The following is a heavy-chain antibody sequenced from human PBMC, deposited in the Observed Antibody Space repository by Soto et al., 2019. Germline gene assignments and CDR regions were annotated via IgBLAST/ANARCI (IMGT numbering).Heavy chain of an antibody. CDR3: ARGGVDYYDSSGYYFSPYYFDY. J-gene: IGHJ4*02. CDR1: GGSISSGGYS. V-gene: IGHV4-30-2*01. D-gene: IGHD3-22*01. CDR2: IYHSGST. Sequence: TSETLSLICAVSGGSISSGGYSWSWIRQPPGKGLEWIGYIYHSGSTYYNPSLKSRVTISVDRSKNQFSLKLSSVTAADTAVYYCARGGVDYYDSSGYYFSPYYFDYWGQGTLVTVPS.